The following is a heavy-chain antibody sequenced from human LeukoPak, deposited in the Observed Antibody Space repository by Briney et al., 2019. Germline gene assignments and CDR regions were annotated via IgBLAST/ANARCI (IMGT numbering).Heavy chain of an antibody. Sequence: GGSLRLSCAASGFTFSKYWMSWVRQAPGRGLEWVANIKQDESEKYYADSVKGRFSVSRDNGKSSLYLQMNSLRAEDTAVYYCARDREEMVRAPYAFGIWGQGTMVTVSS. CDR2: IKQDESEK. J-gene: IGHJ3*02. CDR1: GFTFSKYW. V-gene: IGHV3-7*01. CDR3: ARDREEMVRAPYAFGI. D-gene: IGHD3-10*01.